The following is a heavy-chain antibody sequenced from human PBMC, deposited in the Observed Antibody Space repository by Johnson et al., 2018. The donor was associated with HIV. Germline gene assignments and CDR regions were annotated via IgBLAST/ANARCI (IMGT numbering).Heavy chain of an antibody. Sequence: EVQLVESGGNLVQPGGSLRLSCAASGFTVSSNYMTWVRQAPGKGLEWVSVIYSGGSNYYADSVKGRFIISRDNSKNTLLLQMNSLRVDDTAMYYCARGHHDSGYPLEAFDIWGQGTMVSVSS. CDR3: ARGHHDSGYPLEAFDI. CDR1: GFTVSSNY. J-gene: IGHJ3*02. CDR2: IYSGGSN. V-gene: IGHV3-66*01. D-gene: IGHD3-22*01.